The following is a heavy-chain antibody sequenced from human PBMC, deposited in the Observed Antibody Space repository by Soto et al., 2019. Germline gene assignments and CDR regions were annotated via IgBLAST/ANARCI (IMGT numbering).Heavy chain of an antibody. D-gene: IGHD3-3*01. CDR2: IKSKVNNYAT. CDR3: TTIIGDLWSNYDH. J-gene: IGHJ4*02. V-gene: IGHV3-73*01. CDR1: GFPFSGSA. Sequence: EVQLVESGGGLVQPGGSLKLSCAASGFPFSGSAMHWVRQASGKGLEWVGRIKSKVNNYATAYAASVKGRFTISRDDANNTAYLQMNSLKTDDMAVYYCTTIIGDLWSNYDHWGQGTLVTVSS.